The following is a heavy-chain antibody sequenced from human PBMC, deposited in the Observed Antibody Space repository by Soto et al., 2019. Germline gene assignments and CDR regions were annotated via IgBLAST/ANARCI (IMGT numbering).Heavy chain of an antibody. J-gene: IGHJ4*02. CDR3: ARRGAGYSYGYFDY. Sequence: SETLSLTCTVSGGSISSSSYYWGWIRQPPGQGLEWIGSIYYSGSTYYNPTLKSRVTISVDTSKNPFSLKLSSVTAADTAVYYCARRGAGYSYGYFDYWGQGTLVTVSS. D-gene: IGHD5-18*01. CDR2: IYYSGST. CDR1: GGSISSSSYY. V-gene: IGHV4-39*01.